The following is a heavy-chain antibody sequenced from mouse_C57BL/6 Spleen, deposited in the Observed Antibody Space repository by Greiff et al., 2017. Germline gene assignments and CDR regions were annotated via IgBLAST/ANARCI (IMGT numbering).Heavy chain of an antibody. D-gene: IGHD1-1*01. CDR3: ARGDTTVVDAAWFAY. V-gene: IGHV1-47*01. J-gene: IGHJ3*01. CDR1: GYTFTTYP. Sequence: VKLVESGAELVKPGASVKMSCKASGYTFTTYPIEWMKQNHGKSLEWIGNFHPYNDDTKYNEKFKGKATLTVEKSSSTVYLELSRLTSDASAVYYCARGDTTVVDAAWFAYWGQGTLVTVPA. CDR2: FHPYNDDT.